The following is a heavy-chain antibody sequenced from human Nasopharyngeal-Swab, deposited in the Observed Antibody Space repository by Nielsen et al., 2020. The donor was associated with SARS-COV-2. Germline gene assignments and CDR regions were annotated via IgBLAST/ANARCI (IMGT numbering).Heavy chain of an antibody. D-gene: IGHD2-15*01. V-gene: IGHV3-23*01. Sequence: GGSLRLSCVASGITFSSYDMTWVRQAPGKGLEWVSTLSGSADSTYYADSVKGRFTISRDNSKNTLYLQMNSLRAEDTAVYYCAKAHFSGSWYYSNGMDVWGQGTTVTVSS. CDR1: GITFSSYD. J-gene: IGHJ6*02. CDR3: AKAHFSGSWYYSNGMDV. CDR2: LSGSADST.